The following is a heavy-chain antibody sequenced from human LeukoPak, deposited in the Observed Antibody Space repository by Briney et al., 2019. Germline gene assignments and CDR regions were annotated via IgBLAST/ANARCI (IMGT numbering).Heavy chain of an antibody. CDR2: IYHTGIA. CDR3: AKVAVGVTKSFDY. J-gene: IGHJ4*02. V-gene: IGHV4-38-2*01. D-gene: IGHD1-26*01. CDR1: SYSISSGYY. Sequence: PSETLSLTCAVSSYSISSGYYWGWIRQPPGKGLEWIGSIYHTGIAYYNPSLMSRVTISVDTSKNHFSLNLRSVTAADTAVYYCAKVAVGVTKSFDYWGRGTLVTVSS.